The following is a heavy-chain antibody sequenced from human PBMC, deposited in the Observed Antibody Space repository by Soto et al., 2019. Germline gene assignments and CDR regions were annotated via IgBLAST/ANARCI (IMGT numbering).Heavy chain of an antibody. CDR1: GFTFSSYG. V-gene: IGHV3-30*18. D-gene: IGHD3-10*01. J-gene: IGHJ6*03. CDR3: AKGRLNASGALWFGELTYYYMDV. CDR2: ISYDGSNK. Sequence: GGSLRLSCAASGFTFSSYGMHWVRQAPGKGLEWVAVISYDGSNKYYADSVKGRFTISRDNSKNTLYLQMNSLRAEDTAVYYCAKGRLNASGALWFGELTYYYMDVWGKGTTVTVSS.